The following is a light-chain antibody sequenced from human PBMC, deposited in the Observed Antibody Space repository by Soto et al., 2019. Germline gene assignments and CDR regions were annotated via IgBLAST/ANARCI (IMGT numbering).Light chain of an antibody. CDR2: RNN. V-gene: IGLV1-44*01. CDR1: HSNIGTND. J-gene: IGLJ3*02. Sequence: QSVLTQPPSASGTPGQRVTISCSGSHSNIGTNDVNWYQQLPGTAPKLLVYRNNQRPSGVPDRFSGSRSGNSASLAIRGVQSEDEADYYCGVWEDSLNGRVFGGGTKLTAL. CDR3: GVWEDSLNGRV.